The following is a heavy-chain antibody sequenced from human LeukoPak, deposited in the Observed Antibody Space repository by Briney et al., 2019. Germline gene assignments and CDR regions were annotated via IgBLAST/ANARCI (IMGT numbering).Heavy chain of an antibody. D-gene: IGHD6-19*01. J-gene: IGHJ6*02. CDR2: ISYDGSNK. Sequence: GGSLRLSCAASGFTFSSYAMHWVRQAPGKGLEWVAVISYDGSNKYYADSVKGRFTISRDNSKNTLYLQMNSLRAEDTAVYYCAREGYSSGWSSYYYYGMDVWGQGTTVTVSS. V-gene: IGHV3-30-3*01. CDR3: AREGYSSGWSSYYYYGMDV. CDR1: GFTFSSYA.